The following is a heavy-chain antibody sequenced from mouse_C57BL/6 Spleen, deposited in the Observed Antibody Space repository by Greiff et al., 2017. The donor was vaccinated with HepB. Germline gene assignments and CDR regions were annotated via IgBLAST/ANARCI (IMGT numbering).Heavy chain of an antibody. D-gene: IGHD2-5*01. CDR3: ARHLYYSNYRYFDV. CDR1: GYAFSSSW. Sequence: VQLQQSGPELVKPGASVKISCKASGYAFSSSWMNWVKQRPGKGLEWIGRIYPGDGDTNYNGKFKGKATLTADKSSSTDYMQLSSLTSEDSAVYFCARHLYYSNYRYFDVWGTGTTVTVSS. CDR2: IYPGDGDT. V-gene: IGHV1-82*01. J-gene: IGHJ1*03.